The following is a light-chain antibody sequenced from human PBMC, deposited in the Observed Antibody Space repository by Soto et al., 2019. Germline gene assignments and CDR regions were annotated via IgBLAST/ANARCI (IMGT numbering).Light chain of an antibody. CDR3: SSYTSSSTYVV. V-gene: IGLV2-14*01. CDR2: DVS. J-gene: IGLJ2*01. CDR1: SSDVGGYNY. Sequence: QSVLTQPASVSGSPGQSITISCTGTSSDVGGYNYVSWYQQHPGKAPKLMIYDVSNRPSGVSNRFAGSKSGNTASLTISGRQAEDEADYSCSSYTSSSTYVVFGVGTKVTVL.